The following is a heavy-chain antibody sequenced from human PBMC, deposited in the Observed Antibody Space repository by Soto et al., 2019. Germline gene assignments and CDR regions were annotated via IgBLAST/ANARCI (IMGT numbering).Heavy chain of an antibody. CDR1: GGSISSSSYY. CDR2: IYYSGST. CDR3: ARRTAYDYICGPRGGFDP. D-gene: IGHD3-16*01. Sequence: SETLCLTCTVSGGSISSSSYYGGWIRQPPGKGLEWIGSIYYSGSTYYNPSLKSRVTISVDTSKNQFSLKLSSVTAADTAVYYCARRTAYDYICGPRGGFDPWGQGTLVTVSS. J-gene: IGHJ5*02. V-gene: IGHV4-39*01.